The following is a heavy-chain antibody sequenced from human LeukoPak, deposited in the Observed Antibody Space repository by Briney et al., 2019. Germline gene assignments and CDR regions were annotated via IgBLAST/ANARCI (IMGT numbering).Heavy chain of an antibody. CDR3: ARGRAPNGDYDHLPFDY. CDR1: GGSFSGYY. J-gene: IGHJ4*02. Sequence: SETLSLTCAVSGGSFSGYYWTWIRQPPGKGLEWIGEINHSGSTNYNPSLKSRVTISVDTSKNQFSLKLSSVTAADTAVYYCARGRAPNGDYDHLPFDYWGQGTLVTVSS. D-gene: IGHD4-17*01. CDR2: INHSGST. V-gene: IGHV4-34*01.